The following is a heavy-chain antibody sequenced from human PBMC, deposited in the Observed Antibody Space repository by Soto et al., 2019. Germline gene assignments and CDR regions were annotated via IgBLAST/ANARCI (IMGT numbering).Heavy chain of an antibody. CDR3: ASDRYSSSWFGY. CDR1: GGTFSSYT. D-gene: IGHD6-13*01. CDR2: IIPILGIA. Sequence: QVQLVQSGAEVKKPGSSVKVSCKASGGTFSSYTISWVRQAPGQGLEWMGRIIPILGIANYAQKFQGRVTITADKSTSTAYMELSSLRSEDTAAYYCASDRYSSSWFGYWGQGTLVTVSS. J-gene: IGHJ4*02. V-gene: IGHV1-69*02.